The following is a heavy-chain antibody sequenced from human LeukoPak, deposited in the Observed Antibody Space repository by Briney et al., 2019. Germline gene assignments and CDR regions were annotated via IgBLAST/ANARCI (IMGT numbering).Heavy chain of an antibody. CDR3: ASRSVPAAINFDY. CDR1: GYTFTGYY. D-gene: IGHD2-2*02. Sequence: ASVKVSCKVSGYTFTGYYMHWVRQAPGQGLEWMGWINPNSGGTNYAQKFQGRVTMTRDTSISTAYMELSRLRSDDTAVYYCASRSVPAAINFDYWGQGTLVTVSS. CDR2: INPNSGGT. J-gene: IGHJ4*02. V-gene: IGHV1-2*02.